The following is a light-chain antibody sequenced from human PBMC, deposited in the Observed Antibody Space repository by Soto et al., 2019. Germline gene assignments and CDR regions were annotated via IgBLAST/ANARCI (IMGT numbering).Light chain of an antibody. J-gene: IGKJ1*01. V-gene: IGKV3-20*01. Sequence: EILLTQSPGTLALSPGERATLSCGASQSVSRSYLAWYQQKPGHAPRLLIYGASSRATGIPDRLSGSGSGTDFTLTISRPEPEDFAVYYCQQYRGSRTFGQGTKVDIK. CDR2: GAS. CDR1: QSVSRSY. CDR3: QQYRGSRT.